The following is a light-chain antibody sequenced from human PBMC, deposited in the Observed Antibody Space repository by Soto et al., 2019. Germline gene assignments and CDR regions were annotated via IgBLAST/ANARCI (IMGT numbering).Light chain of an antibody. CDR1: SGHSSYA. V-gene: IGLV4-69*01. J-gene: IGLJ2*01. Sequence: QSVLTQSPSASASLGASVKLTCTLSSGHSSYAIAWHQQQPEKGPRYLMKLSSDGSHSKGDGIPDRFSGSSSGAERYLTISSLQSEDGADYYCQTWGTGIQVFGGGTKLTVL. CDR2: LSSDGSH. CDR3: QTWGTGIQV.